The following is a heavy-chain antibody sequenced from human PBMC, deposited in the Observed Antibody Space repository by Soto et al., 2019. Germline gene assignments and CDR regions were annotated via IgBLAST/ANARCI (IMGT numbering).Heavy chain of an antibody. CDR1: GYTLTELS. V-gene: IGHV1-24*01. J-gene: IGHJ4*02. D-gene: IGHD5-12*01. CDR3: ATGWDIVATITFDY. Sequence: VASVKVSCKVSGYTLTELSMHWVRQAPGKGLEWMGGFDPEDGETIYAQKFQGRVTMTEDTSTDTAYMELSSLRSEDTAVYYCATGWDIVATITFDYWGQGTLVTVSS. CDR2: FDPEDGET.